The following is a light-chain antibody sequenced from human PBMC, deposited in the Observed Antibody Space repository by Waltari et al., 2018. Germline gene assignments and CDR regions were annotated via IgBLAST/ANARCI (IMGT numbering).Light chain of an antibody. V-gene: IGLV1-40*01. CDR2: DGD. Sequence: QSVLTQSPPVSGARGQRVTISFTGLTCNIGAGNGVHWYQQVPGKAPKLLMYDGDKRPSVVPERFSGSKSGTSASLAITGLQTDDEADYYCQSYDSSLSAVLFGGGTRLTVL. CDR3: QSYDSSLSAVL. CDR1: TCNIGAGNG. J-gene: IGLJ3*02.